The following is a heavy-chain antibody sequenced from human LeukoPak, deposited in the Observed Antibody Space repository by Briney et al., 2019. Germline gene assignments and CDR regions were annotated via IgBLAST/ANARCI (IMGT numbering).Heavy chain of an antibody. J-gene: IGHJ3*02. CDR1: GFTFSGYW. CDR2: ITGDGSST. V-gene: IGHV3-74*01. D-gene: IGHD3-16*01. CDR3: ARGGVPGAFDI. Sequence: PGGSLRLSCAAPGFTFSGYWMHWVRQAPGKGLVWVSRITGDGSSTTYADSVKGRFTISRDNAKNVLYLQMNSLRAEDTAVYYCARGGVPGAFDIWGQGTMVTVSS.